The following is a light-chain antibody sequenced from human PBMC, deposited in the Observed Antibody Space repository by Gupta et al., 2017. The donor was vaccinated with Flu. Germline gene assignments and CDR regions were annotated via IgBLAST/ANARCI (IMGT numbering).Light chain of an antibody. CDR1: SSDVGGYKY. Sequence: QSALTQPRSVSGSPGQSISISCTGASSDVGGYKYVSWYQQHPGEAPKLMIYDVNHRPTGVPDRFSGSKSGNTASLTISGLQDEDEADYYCCSYAGSHTWVFGGGIRLTVL. J-gene: IGLJ3*02. CDR2: DVN. V-gene: IGLV2-11*01. CDR3: CSYAGSHTWV.